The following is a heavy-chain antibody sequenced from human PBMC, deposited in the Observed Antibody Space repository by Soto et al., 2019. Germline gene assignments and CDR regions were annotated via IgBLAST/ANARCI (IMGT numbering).Heavy chain of an antibody. CDR2: IYWDDDK. J-gene: IGHJ6*02. CDR1: GFSLSTSGVG. CDR3: AHSGYSSSWYPNPYYYYGMDV. V-gene: IGHV2-5*02. D-gene: IGHD6-13*01. Sequence: SGPTLVNPTQTLTLTCTFSGFSLSTSGVGVGWIRQPPGKALEWLALIYWDDDKRYSPSLKSRLTITKDTSKNQVVLTMTNMDPVDTATYYCAHSGYSSSWYPNPYYYYGMDVWGQGTTVPVSS.